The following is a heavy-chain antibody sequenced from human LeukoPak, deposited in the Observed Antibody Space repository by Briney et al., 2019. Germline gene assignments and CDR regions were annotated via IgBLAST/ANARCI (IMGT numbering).Heavy chain of an antibody. D-gene: IGHD2-2*02. Sequence: GGSLRLSCVVSGFTFSTSAMTWVRQAPGKGLEWVSGISISGGTTYYADSVEGRFTISRDNSKNTLYLQMNRLRAEDTAVYYCAKEEIPNDYWGRGTLVTVSS. CDR2: ISISGGTT. CDR1: GFTFSTSA. V-gene: IGHV3-23*01. J-gene: IGHJ4*02. CDR3: AKEEIPNDY.